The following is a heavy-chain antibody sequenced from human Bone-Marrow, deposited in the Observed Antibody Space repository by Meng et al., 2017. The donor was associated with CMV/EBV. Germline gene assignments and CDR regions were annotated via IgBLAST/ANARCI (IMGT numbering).Heavy chain of an antibody. CDR2: IIPIFGTA. CDR3: ARGGDVPLIS. J-gene: IGHJ5*02. Sequence: SCKASGGTFSSYAISWVRQAPGQGLEWMGGIIPIFGTANYAQKFQGRVTITTDESTSTTYMELSSLRSEDTAVYYCARGGDVPLISWGQGTLVTVSS. V-gene: IGHV1-69*05. CDR1: GGTFSSYA. D-gene: IGHD2-21*02.